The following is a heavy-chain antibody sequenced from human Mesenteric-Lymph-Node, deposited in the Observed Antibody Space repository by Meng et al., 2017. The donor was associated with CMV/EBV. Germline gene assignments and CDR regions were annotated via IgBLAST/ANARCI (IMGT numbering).Heavy chain of an antibody. CDR1: GYTFNNYW. J-gene: IGHJ4*02. Sequence: GGSLRLSCKGSGYTFNNYWIAWVRQMPGKGLEWVGIIYPDNSDTRHGASFQGQVTISADKSISTAYLQWSSLKASDTAMYYCAITTADSSSWDFDYWGQGTLVTVSS. D-gene: IGHD6-13*01. CDR2: IYPDNSDT. V-gene: IGHV5-51*01. CDR3: AITTADSSSWDFDY.